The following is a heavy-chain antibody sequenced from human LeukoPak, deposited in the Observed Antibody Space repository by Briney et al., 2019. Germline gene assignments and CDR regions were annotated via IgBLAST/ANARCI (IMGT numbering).Heavy chain of an antibody. CDR2: INPNSGGT. Sequence: GASVKVSCKASGYTFTGYYMHWVRQASGQGLEWMGWINPNSGGTNYAQKFQGRVTMTRDTSISTAYMELSRLRSDDTAVYYCARDEGYMSSGWYLNWFDPWGQGTLVTVSS. CDR3: ARDEGYMSSGWYLNWFDP. D-gene: IGHD6-19*01. V-gene: IGHV1-2*02. J-gene: IGHJ5*02. CDR1: GYTFTGYY.